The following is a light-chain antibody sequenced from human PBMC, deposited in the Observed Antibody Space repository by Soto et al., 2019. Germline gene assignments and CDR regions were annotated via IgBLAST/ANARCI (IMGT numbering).Light chain of an antibody. CDR1: QSVGNNY. J-gene: IGKJ1*01. V-gene: IGKV3-20*01. Sequence: EIVLTQSPGTLSLSPGXRATLSCRASQSVGNNYLAWYQQKPGQSPRLLIYGASSRATGTPDRFSGSGSGTDFTLTISRLEPEDFAVYSCQQYVSTPWTFGQGTKVDIK. CDR3: QQYVSTPWT. CDR2: GAS.